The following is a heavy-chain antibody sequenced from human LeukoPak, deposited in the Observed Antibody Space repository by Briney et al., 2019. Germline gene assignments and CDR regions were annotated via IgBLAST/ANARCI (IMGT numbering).Heavy chain of an antibody. CDR3: VRDWDHFDFDS. Sequence: GGSLRLSCAASGFTFSSYAMSWVRQAPGKGLVRVSRIKGDGSHTIYADSVKGRFTISRDNAKNTLYLQMKSLRAEDTAVYYCVRDWDHFDFDSWGQGTLVTVSS. CDR1: GFTFSSYA. V-gene: IGHV3-74*01. J-gene: IGHJ5*01. CDR2: IKGDGSHT. D-gene: IGHD3-9*01.